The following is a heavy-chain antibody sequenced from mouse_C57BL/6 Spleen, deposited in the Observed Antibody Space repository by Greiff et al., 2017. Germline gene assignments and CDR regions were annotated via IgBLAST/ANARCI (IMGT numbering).Heavy chain of an antibody. V-gene: IGHV6-3*01. J-gene: IGHJ1*03. CDR1: GFTFSNYW. CDR2: IRLKSDNYAT. CDR3: TRIYGNFWYFDV. Sequence: EVKLEESGGGLVQPGGSMKLSCVASGFTFSNYWINWVRQSPEKGLEWVAQIRLKSDNYATNYAESVQGRFTISRDDSKSSIYLQMNNLRAEDTGIYYCTRIYGNFWYFDVWGTGTTVTVSS. D-gene: IGHD2-1*01.